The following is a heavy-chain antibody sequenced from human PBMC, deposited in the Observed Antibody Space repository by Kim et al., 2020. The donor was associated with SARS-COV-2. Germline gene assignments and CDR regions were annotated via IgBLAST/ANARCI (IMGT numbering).Heavy chain of an antibody. V-gene: IGHV4-31*03. CDR1: GGSIRSGGKF. D-gene: IGHD2-2*01. CDR2: ISYSGNP. J-gene: IGHJ4*02. CDR3: ARRQPLEY. Sequence: SETLSLTCTVSGGSIRSGGKFWAWIRQHPAKGLEWIGYISYSGNPHYNPSLRSRVSISLQTSENQFSLKLTSVTAADTAVYYCARRQPLEYWGPGALVTV.